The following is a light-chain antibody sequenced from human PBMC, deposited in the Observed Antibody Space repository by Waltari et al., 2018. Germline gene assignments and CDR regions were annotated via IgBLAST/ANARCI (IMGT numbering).Light chain of an antibody. CDR1: SSDIGAFDF. V-gene: IGLV2-11*01. CDR2: DVN. J-gene: IGLJ2*01. CDR3: CSYAGADTSVL. Sequence: QSALTQPRSVSGSPGQSVTISCTGTSSDIGAFDFVSWYQQYPGQAPKLMIYDVNKRPPVVPDRFAASKSGNTASLTISGLLNEDEADYYCCSYAGADTSVLFGGGTTVTVL.